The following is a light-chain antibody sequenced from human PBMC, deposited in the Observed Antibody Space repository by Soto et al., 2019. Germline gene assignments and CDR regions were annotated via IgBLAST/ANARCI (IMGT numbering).Light chain of an antibody. Sequence: QSALTQPASVSGSPGQSITISCTGTSSDIGRYNLVSWYQQHPGKAPKLIVYEVSKRPSGVSDRFSGSKSGNTASLTMSGLQAEDEADYYCSSYSSTFTYVFGTGTKLTVL. J-gene: IGLJ1*01. CDR3: SSYSSTFTYV. CDR1: SSDIGRYNL. CDR2: EVS. V-gene: IGLV2-14*02.